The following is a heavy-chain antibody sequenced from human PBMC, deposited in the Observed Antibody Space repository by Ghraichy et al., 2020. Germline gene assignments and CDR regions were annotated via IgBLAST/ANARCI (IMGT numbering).Heavy chain of an antibody. CDR2: IYPGDSDT. Sequence: GESLNISCKGSGYSFTSYWIGWVRQMPGKGLEWMGIIYPGDSDTRYSPSFQGQVTISADKSISTAYLQWISLKASDTAMYYCARFGGYCSSTSCYNNWFDPWGQGTLVTVSS. V-gene: IGHV5-51*01. D-gene: IGHD2-2*01. J-gene: IGHJ5*02. CDR3: ARFGGYCSSTSCYNNWFDP. CDR1: GYSFTSYW.